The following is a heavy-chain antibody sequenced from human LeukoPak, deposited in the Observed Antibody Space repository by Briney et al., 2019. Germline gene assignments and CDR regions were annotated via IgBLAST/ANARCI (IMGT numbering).Heavy chain of an antibody. CDR3: ARYVVSRSITIFGVVINYYGMDV. V-gene: IGHV4-59*01. D-gene: IGHD3-3*01. J-gene: IGHJ6*02. CDR1: GGSISSYY. CDR2: IYYSGST. Sequence: SSETLSLTCTVSGGSISSYYWSWIRQPPGKGLEWIGYIYYSGSTNYNPSLKSRVTISVDTSKNQFSLKLSSVTAADTAVYYCARYVVSRSITIFGVVINYYGMDVWGQGTTVSVSS.